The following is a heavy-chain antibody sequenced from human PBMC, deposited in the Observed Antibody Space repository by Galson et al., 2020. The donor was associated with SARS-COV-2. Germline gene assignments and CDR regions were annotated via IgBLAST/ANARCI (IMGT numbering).Heavy chain of an antibody. J-gene: IGHJ3*02. Sequence: SVKVSCKASGFTFTSSAMQWVRQARGQRLEWIGWIVVGSGNTNYAQKFQERVTITRDMSTSTAYMELSSLRSEDTAVYYCAAPYCSSTSCRDAFDIWGQGTMVTVSA. CDR1: GFTFTSSA. CDR3: AAPYCSSTSCRDAFDI. D-gene: IGHD2-2*01. CDR2: IVVGSGNT. V-gene: IGHV1-58*02.